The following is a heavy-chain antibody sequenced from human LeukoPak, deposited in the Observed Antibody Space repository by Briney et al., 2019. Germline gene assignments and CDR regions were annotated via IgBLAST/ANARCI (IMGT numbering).Heavy chain of an antibody. J-gene: IGHJ4*02. CDR3: ARGGAARPDY. CDR1: GFTLSNYG. D-gene: IGHD6-6*01. Sequence: GGSLRLSCTASGFTLSNYGMNWVRQAPGKGLEWVSYISSGSRTIQYADSVKGRFTISRDSARSSLYLQVNSLRAEDTAVYYCARGGAARPDYWGQGTLVTVS. V-gene: IGHV3-48*04. CDR2: ISSGSRTI.